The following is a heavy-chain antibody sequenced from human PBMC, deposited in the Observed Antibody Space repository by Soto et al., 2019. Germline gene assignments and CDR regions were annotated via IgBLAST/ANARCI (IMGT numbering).Heavy chain of an antibody. D-gene: IGHD3-22*01. CDR1: GFTFSSYS. CDR3: ARSPPTKAYYYDSSGYWFDY. V-gene: IGHV3-21*01. J-gene: IGHJ4*02. CDR2: ISSSSSYI. Sequence: GGSLRLSCAASGFTFSSYSMNWVRQAPGKGLEWVSSISSSSSYIYYADSVKGRFTISRDNAKNSLYLQMNSLRAEDTAVYYCARSPPTKAYYYDSSGYWFDYWGQGTLVTVSS.